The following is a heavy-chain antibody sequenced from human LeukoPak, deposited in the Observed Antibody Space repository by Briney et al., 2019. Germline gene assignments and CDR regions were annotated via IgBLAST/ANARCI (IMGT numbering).Heavy chain of an antibody. CDR2: IYTSGST. V-gene: IGHV4-4*07. CDR1: GGSISSYY. D-gene: IGHD2-2*02. J-gene: IGHJ4*02. CDR3: AREEEYCSSTSCYTNLDY. Sequence: SETLSLTCTVSGGSISSYYWSWIRQPPGKGLEWIGRIYTSGSTNYNPSLKSRVTMSVDTSKNQFSLKLSSVTAADTAVYYCAREEEYCSSTSCYTNLDYWGQGTLVTVSS.